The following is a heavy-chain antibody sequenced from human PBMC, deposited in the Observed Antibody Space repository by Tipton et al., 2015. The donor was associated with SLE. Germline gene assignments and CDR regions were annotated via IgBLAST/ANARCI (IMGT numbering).Heavy chain of an antibody. J-gene: IGHJ4*02. V-gene: IGHV4-61*01. Sequence: TLSLTCAVSGYSISSGYYWGWIRQPPGKGLEWIGYIYYSGSTNYNPSLKSRVTISVDTSKNQFSLKLSSVTAADTAVYYCARDLGSSAYFDYWGQGTLVTVSS. D-gene: IGHD1-26*01. CDR2: IYYSGST. CDR3: ARDLGSSAYFDY. CDR1: GYSISSGYY.